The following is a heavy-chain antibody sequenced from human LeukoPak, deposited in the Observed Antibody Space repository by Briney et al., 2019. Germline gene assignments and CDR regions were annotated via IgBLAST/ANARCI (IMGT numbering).Heavy chain of an antibody. CDR2: IIRKGGST. V-gene: IGHV3-64*04. Sequence: PGGPLRLPCSPSVFPFSSYAMHWARQAPGKALEGVSAIIRKGGSTYYADSVKGRFTISRDNSKNTLYLQMNSLRADDTAIYYCVRDFSGAVDSWGQGTLVTVSS. CDR1: VFPFSSYA. D-gene: IGHD1-26*01. J-gene: IGHJ4*02. CDR3: VRDFSGAVDS.